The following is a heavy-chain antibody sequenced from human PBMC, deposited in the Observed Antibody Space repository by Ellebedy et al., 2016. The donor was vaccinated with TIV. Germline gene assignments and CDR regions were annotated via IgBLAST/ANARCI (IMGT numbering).Heavy chain of an antibody. J-gene: IGHJ6*02. D-gene: IGHD5-18*01. CDR1: GYIFTSYW. CDR2: IYPDDADA. Sequence: GESLKISXKGSGYIFTSYWIGWVRQTPGKGLEWMGLIYPDDADASYSPSSQGQFTISVDKSSSTAYLQWSSLKASDTAMYYCARVLVDTAMGPYYYNGMDVWGQGTTVTVSS. V-gene: IGHV5-51*01. CDR3: ARVLVDTAMGPYYYNGMDV.